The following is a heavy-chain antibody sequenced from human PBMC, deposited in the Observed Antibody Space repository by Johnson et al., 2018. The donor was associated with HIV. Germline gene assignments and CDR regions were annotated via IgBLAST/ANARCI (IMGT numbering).Heavy chain of an antibody. J-gene: IGHJ3*02. D-gene: IGHD3-22*01. Sequence: QVQLVESGGGVVQPGRSLILSCAASGFTFSSYAMHWVRQAPGKGLEWVAVISYDGSNKYYAESVKGRFTITRDNSKNTLYLQMNSLRAEDTAVYYCARAPNYYYDSSGYGGAFDIWGQGTMVTVSS. CDR3: ARAPNYYYDSSGYGGAFDI. CDR1: GFTFSSYA. V-gene: IGHV3-30-3*01. CDR2: ISYDGSNK.